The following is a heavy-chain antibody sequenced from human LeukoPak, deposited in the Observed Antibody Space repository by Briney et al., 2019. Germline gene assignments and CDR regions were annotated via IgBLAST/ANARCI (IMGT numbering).Heavy chain of an antibody. V-gene: IGHV1-69*05. CDR1: GGTFSSYA. D-gene: IGHD6-25*01. CDR2: IIPIFGTA. CDR3: GFGSSSGWLKDYYYYMDV. Sequence: AASVKVSCKASGGTFSSYAISWVRQAPGQGLEWMGGIIPIFGTANYAQKFQGRVTITTDESTSTAYMELSSLRSEDTAVYYCGFGSSSGWLKDYYYYMDVWGKGTTVTVSS. J-gene: IGHJ6*03.